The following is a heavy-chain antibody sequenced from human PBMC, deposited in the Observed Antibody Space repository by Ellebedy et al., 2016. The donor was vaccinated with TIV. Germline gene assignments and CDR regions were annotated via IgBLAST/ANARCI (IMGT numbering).Heavy chain of an antibody. D-gene: IGHD4-23*01. J-gene: IGHJ4*02. V-gene: IGHV4-34*01. CDR2: INHSGST. CDR1: GGSFSGYY. CDR3: ARHYGGSDQYYFDY. Sequence: SETLSLTCAVYGGSFSGYYWSWIRQPPGKGLEWIGEINHSGSTNYNPSLKSRVTISVDTSKNQFFLKLSSVTAADTAVYYCARHYGGSDQYYFDYWGQGTLVTVSS.